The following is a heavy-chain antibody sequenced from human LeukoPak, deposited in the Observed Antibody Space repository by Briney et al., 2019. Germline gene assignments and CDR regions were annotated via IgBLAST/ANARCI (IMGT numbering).Heavy chain of an antibody. J-gene: IGHJ4*02. V-gene: IGHV3-9*01. D-gene: IGHD1-7*01. Sequence: GGSLRLSCAASGFTFDDYAMHWVRQAPGKGPEWVSGISWNSGSIGYADSVKGRFTISRDNAKNSLYLQMNSLRAEDTALYYCAKDMAGTFDYWGQGTLVTVSS. CDR3: AKDMAGTFDY. CDR2: ISWNSGSI. CDR1: GFTFDDYA.